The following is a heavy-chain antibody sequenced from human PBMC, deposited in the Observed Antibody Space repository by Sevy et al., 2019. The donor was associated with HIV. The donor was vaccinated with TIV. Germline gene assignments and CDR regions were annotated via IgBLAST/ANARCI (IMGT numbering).Heavy chain of an antibody. J-gene: IGHJ6*02. CDR3: AKDHLPDYYDSSGYYYPYYGMDV. V-gene: IGHV3-23*01. Sequence: GGSLRLSCAASGFTFSSYAMSWVRQAPGKGLEWVSAISGSGGSTYYADSVKGRFTISRDNSKNTLYLQMNSRRAEDTAVYYCAKDHLPDYYDSSGYYYPYYGMDVWGQGTTVTVSS. D-gene: IGHD3-22*01. CDR2: ISGSGGST. CDR1: GFTFSSYA.